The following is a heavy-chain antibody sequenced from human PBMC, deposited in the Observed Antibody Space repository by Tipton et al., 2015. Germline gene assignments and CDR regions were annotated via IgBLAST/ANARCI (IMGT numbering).Heavy chain of an antibody. CDR1: SDSINKYY. CDR2: IQYSGGT. J-gene: IGHJ4*02. V-gene: IGHV4-59*07. Sequence: TLSLTCTVSSDSINKYYWSWIRQPPGKELQWIGYIQYSGGTNYNPSLESRVSMSVDTSKTQFSLEMRSGTATDTAVYYCARARGRHGGLFDSWGQGILVTVSS. CDR3: ARARGRHGGLFDS. D-gene: IGHD4-23*01.